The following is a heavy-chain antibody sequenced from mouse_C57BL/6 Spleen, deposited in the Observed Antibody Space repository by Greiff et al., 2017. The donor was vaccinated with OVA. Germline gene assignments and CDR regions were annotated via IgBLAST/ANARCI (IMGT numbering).Heavy chain of an antibody. D-gene: IGHD2-4*01. Sequence: QVQLKQPGAELVSPGTSVKLSCKASGYTFTSYWMHWVKQRPGQGLEWIGVIDPSDSYTHYNQKFKGKATLTVDTSSSTAYMQLSSLTSEDSAVDYCARLGRADDDAGYWGQGTTLTVSS. CDR1: GYTFTSYW. CDR3: ARLGRADDDAGY. CDR2: IDPSDSYT. J-gene: IGHJ2*01. V-gene: IGHV1-59*01.